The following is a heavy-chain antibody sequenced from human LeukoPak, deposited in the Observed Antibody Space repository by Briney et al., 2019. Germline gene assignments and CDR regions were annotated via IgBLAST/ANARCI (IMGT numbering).Heavy chain of an antibody. J-gene: IGHJ6*03. Sequence: GASVKVSCKASGYTFTGYYMHWVRQAPGQGLEWMGWINPNSGGTNYAQKFQGRVTMTRDTSISTAYMELSRLRSDDTAVYYCARWVAAAEYYYYYMDVWGKGTTVTVSS. CDR2: INPNSGGT. D-gene: IGHD2-15*01. CDR1: GYTFTGYY. V-gene: IGHV1-2*02. CDR3: ARWVAAAEYYYYYMDV.